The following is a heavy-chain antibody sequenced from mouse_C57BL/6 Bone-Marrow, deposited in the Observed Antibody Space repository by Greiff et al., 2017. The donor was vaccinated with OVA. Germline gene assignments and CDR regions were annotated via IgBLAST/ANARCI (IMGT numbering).Heavy chain of an antibody. CDR3: TRHYYGSSYDY. V-gene: IGHV1-15*01. D-gene: IGHD1-1*01. CDR1: GYTFTDYE. Sequence: QVHVKQSGAELVRPGASVTLSCKASGYTFTDYEMHWVKQTPVHGLEWIGAIDPETGGTAYNQRFKGKAILTADKSSSTAYMELRSLTSEDSAVYYCTRHYYGSSYDYWGQGTTLTVSS. CDR2: IDPETGGT. J-gene: IGHJ2*01.